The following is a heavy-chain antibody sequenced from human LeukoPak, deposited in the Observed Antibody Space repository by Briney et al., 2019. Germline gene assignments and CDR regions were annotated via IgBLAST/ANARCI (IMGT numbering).Heavy chain of an antibody. D-gene: IGHD1-26*01. CDR3: AKAEGGYFDY. CDR2: ISRSSSYI. Sequence: GGSLRLSCAASGFTFSSYTMNWVRQAPGKGLEWVSSISRSSSYIYYPDSLKGRFTISRDNARNSLFLQMNSLRAEDTAVYYCAKAEGGYFDYWGQGTLVTVSS. J-gene: IGHJ4*02. V-gene: IGHV3-21*01. CDR1: GFTFSSYT.